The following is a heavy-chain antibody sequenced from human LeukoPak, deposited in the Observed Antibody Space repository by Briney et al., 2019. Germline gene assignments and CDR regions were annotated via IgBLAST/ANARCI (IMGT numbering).Heavy chain of an antibody. Sequence: SETLSLTCAVYGGSFSGYYWSWIRQPPGKGLEWIGEINHSGSTNYNPSLKSRVTISVHTSKNQFSLKLSSVTAADTAVYYCARRSLMSYARFDAFDVWGQGTLVTVSS. CDR1: GGSFSGYY. D-gene: IGHD1-26*01. CDR2: INHSGST. V-gene: IGHV4-34*01. CDR3: ARRSLMSYARFDAFDV. J-gene: IGHJ3*01.